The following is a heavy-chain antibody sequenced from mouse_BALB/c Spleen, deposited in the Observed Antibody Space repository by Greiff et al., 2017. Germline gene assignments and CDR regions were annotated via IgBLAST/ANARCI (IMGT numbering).Heavy chain of an antibody. CDR3: ARGGNWDWYFDV. D-gene: IGHD4-1*01. Sequence: QVQLKQSGAELARPGASVKMSCKASGYTFTSYTMHWVKQRPGQGLEWIGYINPSSGYTNYNQKFKDKATLTADKSSSTAYMQLSSLTSEDSAVYYCARGGNWDWYFDVWGAGTTVTVSS. J-gene: IGHJ1*01. CDR1: GYTFTSYT. CDR2: INPSSGYT. V-gene: IGHV1-4*01.